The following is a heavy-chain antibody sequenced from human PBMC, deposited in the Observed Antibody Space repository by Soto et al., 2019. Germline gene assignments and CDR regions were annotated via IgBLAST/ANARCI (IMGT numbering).Heavy chain of an antibody. Sequence: EVQLLESGGGLVQPGGSLRLSCAASGFTFSSYAMSWVRQAPGKGLEWVSGIYSGGDTYYAAYVKGRYTISRDNSRNTVYLQVIRMRAVDTAVYYCASDSGLVGGRGALVYWGQGTLVTVSS. D-gene: IGHD2-8*02. V-gene: IGHV3-66*01. CDR2: IYSGGDT. CDR1: GFTFSSYA. CDR3: ASDSGLVGGRGALVY. J-gene: IGHJ4*02.